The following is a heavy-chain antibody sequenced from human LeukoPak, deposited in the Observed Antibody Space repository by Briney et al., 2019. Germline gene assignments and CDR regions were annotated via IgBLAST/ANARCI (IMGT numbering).Heavy chain of an antibody. D-gene: IGHD5-18*01. CDR3: AREFADTAMVTY. CDR1: GFTFSTYE. V-gene: IGHV4-34*01. CDR2: INHSGST. J-gene: IGHJ4*02. Sequence: GSLRLSCAASGFTFSTYEMNWIRQPPGKGLEWIGEINHSGSTNYNPSLKSRVTISVDTSKNQFSPKLSSVTAADTAVYYCAREFADTAMVTYWGQGTLVTVSS.